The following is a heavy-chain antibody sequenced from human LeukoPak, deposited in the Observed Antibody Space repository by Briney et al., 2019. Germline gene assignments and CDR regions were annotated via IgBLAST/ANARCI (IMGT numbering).Heavy chain of an antibody. D-gene: IGHD2-15*01. CDR3: ARDKGATCSGGSCYYYYGMDV. Sequence: SETLSLTCTVSGGSISSYYWSWIRQPAGKGLEWIGRIYTSGSTNYNPSLKSRVTMSVDTSKNQSSLKLSSVTAADTAVYYCARDKGATCSGGSCYYYYGMDVWGQGTTVTVSS. CDR1: GGSISSYY. CDR2: IYTSGST. J-gene: IGHJ6*02. V-gene: IGHV4-4*07.